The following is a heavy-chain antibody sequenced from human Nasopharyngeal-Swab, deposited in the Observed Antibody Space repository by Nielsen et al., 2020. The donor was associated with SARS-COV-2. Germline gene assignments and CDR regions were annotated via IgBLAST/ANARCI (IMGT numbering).Heavy chain of an antibody. Sequence: GASLRLSCAASGFTFSSYAMHWVRQAPGKGLEWVAVISYDGSNKYYADSVKGRFTISRDNSKNTLYLQMISLRAEDTAVYYCARDLLGWNAYYYYYGMDVWGQGTTVTVSS. CDR1: GFTFSSYA. J-gene: IGHJ6*02. CDR3: ARDLLGWNAYYYYYGMDV. D-gene: IGHD3/OR15-3a*01. V-gene: IGHV3-30*04. CDR2: ISYDGSNK.